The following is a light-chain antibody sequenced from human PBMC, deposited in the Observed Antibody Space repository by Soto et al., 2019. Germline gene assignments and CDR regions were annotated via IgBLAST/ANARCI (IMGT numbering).Light chain of an antibody. J-gene: IGKJ3*01. CDR1: QSVSSN. CDR2: GAS. CDR3: QQYNNWSET. V-gene: IGKV3-15*01. Sequence: EIVMTQSPATLSVSPGERATLSCRASQSVSSNLAWYQQKPGQAPRLLIYGASTRATGIPARFSGSGSGTEFTLTISSLQSEDFAVYYCQQYNNWSETFGPWDQSGYQT.